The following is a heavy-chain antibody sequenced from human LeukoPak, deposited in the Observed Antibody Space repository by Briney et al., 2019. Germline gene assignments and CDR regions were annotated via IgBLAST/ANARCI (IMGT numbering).Heavy chain of an antibody. Sequence: PSETLSLTCTVSGGSIYSSSYYWGWIRQPPGKGLEWIGSIYYSGSTYYNPSLKSRVTISGDTSKNQFSLELSSVTAADAAVYYCARLYTSGWHVDYWGQGTLVTVSS. CDR2: IYYSGST. D-gene: IGHD6-19*01. J-gene: IGHJ4*02. CDR1: GGSIYSSSYY. V-gene: IGHV4-39*01. CDR3: ARLYTSGWHVDY.